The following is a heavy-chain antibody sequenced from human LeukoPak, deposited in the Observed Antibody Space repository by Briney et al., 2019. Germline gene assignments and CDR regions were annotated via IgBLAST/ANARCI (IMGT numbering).Heavy chain of an antibody. D-gene: IGHD3-22*01. CDR2: IIPIFGTA. CDR3: VRSPRYYYDSSGYY. V-gene: IGHV1-69*01. J-gene: IGHJ4*02. Sequence: GSSVKVSCKASGGTFSSYAISWVRQAPGQGLEWMGGIIPIFGTANYAQKFQGRVTITADESTSTAYMELSSLRSEDTAVYYCVRSPRYYYDSSGYYWGQGTLVTVSS. CDR1: GGTFSSYA.